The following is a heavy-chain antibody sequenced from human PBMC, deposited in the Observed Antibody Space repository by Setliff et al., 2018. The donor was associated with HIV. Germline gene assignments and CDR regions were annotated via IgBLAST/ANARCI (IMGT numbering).Heavy chain of an antibody. CDR2: IYTSGST. CDR3: ARQRHGGAGAHDP. D-gene: IGHD3-16*01. CDR1: GGSISSGNYY. J-gene: IGHJ5*02. Sequence: SETLSLTCTVSGGSISSGNYYWSWIRQPAGKGLEWIGRIYTSGSTNYNPSLKSRVTISLDTSKNQFSLKLSSVTAADTAVYYCARQRHGGAGAHDPWGQGTLVTVSS. V-gene: IGHV4-61*02.